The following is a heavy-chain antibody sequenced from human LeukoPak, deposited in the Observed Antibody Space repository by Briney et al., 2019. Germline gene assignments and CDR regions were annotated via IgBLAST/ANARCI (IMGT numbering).Heavy chain of an antibody. CDR1: GYTFTGYY. Sequence: GASVKVSFKASGYTFTGYYMHWVRQAPGQGLAWMGWINPNSGGTDYAQRFQGRVTMTRDTSISTAHMELSRLRSDDTAVYYCARGPSSGWFLSQFDYWGQGTLVTVSS. V-gene: IGHV1-2*02. D-gene: IGHD6-19*01. CDR3: ARGPSSGWFLSQFDY. J-gene: IGHJ4*02. CDR2: INPNSGGT.